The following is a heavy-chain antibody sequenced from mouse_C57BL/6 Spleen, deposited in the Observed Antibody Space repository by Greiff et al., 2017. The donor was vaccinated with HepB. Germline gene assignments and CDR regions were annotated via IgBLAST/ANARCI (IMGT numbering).Heavy chain of an antibody. Sequence: LTPVHGLEWIGAIDPETGGTAYNQKFKGKAILTADKSSSTAYMELRSLTSEDSAVYYCTREDYYGSRGYFDYWGQGTTLTVSS. CDR3: TREDYYGSRGYFDY. CDR2: IDPETGGT. D-gene: IGHD1-1*01. V-gene: IGHV1-15*01. J-gene: IGHJ2*01.